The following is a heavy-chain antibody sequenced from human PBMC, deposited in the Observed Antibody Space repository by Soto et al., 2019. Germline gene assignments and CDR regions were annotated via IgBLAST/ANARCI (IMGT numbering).Heavy chain of an antibody. Sequence: SETLSLTCTVSGGSISSGVYYWSWIRQHPGKGLEWIGYIYYSGSTYYNPSLKSRVAISVDTSKNQFSLKLSSVTAADTAVYYCATAMTTVTKSDYWVQRTLVTVSS. CDR3: ATAMTTVTKSDY. V-gene: IGHV4-31*03. CDR2: IYYSGST. CDR1: GGSISSGVYY. D-gene: IGHD4-17*01. J-gene: IGHJ4*02.